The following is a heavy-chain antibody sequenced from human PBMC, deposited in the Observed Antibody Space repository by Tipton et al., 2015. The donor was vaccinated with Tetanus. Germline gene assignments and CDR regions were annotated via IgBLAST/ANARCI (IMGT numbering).Heavy chain of an antibody. CDR3: ARVPTNPLAVDRPTDY. J-gene: IGHJ4*02. CDR2: ISVYNGNT. D-gene: IGHD6-19*01. CDR1: GYTFNTFG. Sequence: QSGAEVKKPGASVKVSCKASGYTFNTFGISWVRQAPGQGLEWIGWISVYNGNTNYGQNVQGRVTMTTDTPANTAYMELRSLRSDDTAVYYCARVPTNPLAVDRPTDYWGQGTLVTVSS. V-gene: IGHV1-18*01.